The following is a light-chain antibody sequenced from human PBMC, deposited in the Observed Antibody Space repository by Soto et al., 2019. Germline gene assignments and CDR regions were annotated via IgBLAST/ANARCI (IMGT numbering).Light chain of an antibody. CDR3: QQYSIEPIT. J-gene: IGKJ5*01. CDR1: QSISSW. CDR2: KAS. Sequence: DIQMTQSPSTLSVSVGDRVTITCRASQSISSWLAWYQQKPGKAPKSLIYKASSLESGVPSRFSGSGSGTEFTLTISSLQPDDFATYYCQQYSIEPITFGQGTRLEIK. V-gene: IGKV1-5*03.